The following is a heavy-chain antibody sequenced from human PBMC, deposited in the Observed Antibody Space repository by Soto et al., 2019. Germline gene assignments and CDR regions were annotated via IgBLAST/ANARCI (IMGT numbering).Heavy chain of an antibody. CDR2: IYKTGNT. J-gene: IGHJ3*01. V-gene: IGHV4-31*03. CDR3: ARVGISPSDAFDF. D-gene: IGHD3-3*02. Sequence: SETLSLTCTVSGGSLSNGDYYWSWIRQHPEMGLEWIGYIYKTGNTYYNPSLKSRAIISVDTSDNMFSLKLSSVTAADTAIYYGARVGISPSDAFDFWGQGTMVTVAS. CDR1: GGSLSNGDYY.